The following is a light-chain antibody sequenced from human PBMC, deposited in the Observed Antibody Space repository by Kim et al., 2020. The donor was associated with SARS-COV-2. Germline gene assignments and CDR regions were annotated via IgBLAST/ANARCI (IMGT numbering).Light chain of an antibody. CDR1: SGHSTYA. Sequence: SVKLTCTLSSGHSTYAVAWHQQQPEKGPRFLMKLRSDGSHTKGDGIPDRFSGSSSGAERYLTISSRQSEDEADYYCQAWATGIEVFGGGTQLTVL. CDR2: LRSDGSH. V-gene: IGLV4-69*01. J-gene: IGLJ3*02. CDR3: QAWATGIEV.